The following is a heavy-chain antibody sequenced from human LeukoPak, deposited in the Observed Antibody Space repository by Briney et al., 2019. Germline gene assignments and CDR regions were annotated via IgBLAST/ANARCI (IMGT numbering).Heavy chain of an antibody. Sequence: GGSLRLSCAASGFTFSIYGMSWVRQATGKGLEWVSGISSSGGSTYYTPPLKGRFTISRDNSKNTLYLQMNSLRAEGTAVYYCAKQDSSGWVGVAEYFQHWGQGTLVSVSS. CDR3: AKQDSSGWVGVAEYFQH. J-gene: IGHJ1*01. CDR1: GFTFSIYG. V-gene: IGHV3-23*01. CDR2: ISSSGGST. D-gene: IGHD6-19*01.